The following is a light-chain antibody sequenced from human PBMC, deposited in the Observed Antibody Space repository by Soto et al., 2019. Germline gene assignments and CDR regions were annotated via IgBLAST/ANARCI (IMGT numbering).Light chain of an antibody. J-gene: IGKJ5*01. CDR1: QSISSW. V-gene: IGKV1-5*01. CDR3: QQYGSSPIT. CDR2: DAS. Sequence: DIQMTQSPSSLSASVGDRVTITCRASQSISSWLAWYQQKPGKAPKLLIYDASSLESGVPSRFSGSGSATDFTLIISRLEPEDFAVYYCQQYGSSPITFGQGTRLEIK.